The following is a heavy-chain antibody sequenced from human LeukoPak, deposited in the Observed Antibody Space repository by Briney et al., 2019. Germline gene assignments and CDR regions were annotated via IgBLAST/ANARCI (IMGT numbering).Heavy chain of an antibody. CDR2: IRAYGET. V-gene: IGHV3-23*01. CDR1: GFNFNSYA. D-gene: IGHD2-2*01. J-gene: IGHJ4*02. Sequence: GGSLRLSCAASGFNFNSYAMSWVRQAPGNGLEWVSGIRAYGETWFADSVKGRFTVYRDNNKNTLYLQMNSLRAEDTAVYYCAKDYQPGQHDMFDYWGPGTLVNVSS. CDR3: AKDYQPGQHDMFDY.